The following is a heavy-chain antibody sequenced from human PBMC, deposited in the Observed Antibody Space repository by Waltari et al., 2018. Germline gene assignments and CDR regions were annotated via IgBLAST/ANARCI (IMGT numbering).Heavy chain of an antibody. D-gene: IGHD6-13*01. V-gene: IGHV3-23*04. J-gene: IGHJ4*02. Sequence: VQLVESGGGVVQPGRSLRLSCAASGFTFSSSAMSWVRQAPGKGLEWVSAISGSGCSTYYADSVKGRFTISRDNSKNTLYLQMNSLRAEDTAVYYCAKSYSSSWEGFDYWGQGTLVTVSS. CDR1: GFTFSSSA. CDR3: AKSYSSSWEGFDY. CDR2: ISGSGCST.